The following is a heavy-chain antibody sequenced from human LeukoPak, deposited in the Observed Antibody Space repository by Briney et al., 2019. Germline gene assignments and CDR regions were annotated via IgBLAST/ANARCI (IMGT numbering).Heavy chain of an antibody. CDR3: ARVEASGYDYGAFDY. J-gene: IGHJ4*02. CDR2: IKQDGSAK. D-gene: IGHD5-12*01. Sequence: PGGSLRLSCAASGFTSSTYWMSWVCQAPGKELQWVANIKQDGSAKYYVDSVKGRFTISRDNAKNSLYLQMNSLRAEDTAVYYCARVEASGYDYGAFDYWGQGTLVTVSS. CDR1: GFTSSTYW. V-gene: IGHV3-7*01.